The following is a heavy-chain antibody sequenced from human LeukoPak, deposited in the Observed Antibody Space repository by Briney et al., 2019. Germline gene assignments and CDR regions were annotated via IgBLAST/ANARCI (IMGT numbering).Heavy chain of an antibody. Sequence: PGGSLRLSCAASGFTFSSYAMSWVRQAPGKGLEWVSAISGSGGSTYYADSVKGRFTISRDNSKDTLYLQMNSLRAEDTAVYYCAKAITMIVNPYAFDIWGQGTMVTVSS. CDR1: GFTFSSYA. V-gene: IGHV3-23*01. D-gene: IGHD3-22*01. CDR3: AKAITMIVNPYAFDI. J-gene: IGHJ3*02. CDR2: ISGSGGST.